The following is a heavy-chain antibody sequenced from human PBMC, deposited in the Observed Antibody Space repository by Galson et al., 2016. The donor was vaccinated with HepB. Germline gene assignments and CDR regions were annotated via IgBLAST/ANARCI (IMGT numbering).Heavy chain of an antibody. D-gene: IGHD3-10*01. Sequence: SLRLSCAASGFMLSKYWMHWVRQPPGKGLVWVSRMNSDGSRTDYADSVKGRFTISRDNAKNTLYLQMNRLRAEDTAVYYCVRVDVGYDLYYIMGDRYYGMDVWGQGTMLTVSS. J-gene: IGHJ6*02. CDR1: GFMLSKYW. CDR3: VRVDVGYDLYYIMGDRYYGMDV. V-gene: IGHV3-74*01. CDR2: MNSDGSRT.